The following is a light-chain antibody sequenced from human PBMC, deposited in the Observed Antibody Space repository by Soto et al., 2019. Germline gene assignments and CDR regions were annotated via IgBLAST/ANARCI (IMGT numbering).Light chain of an antibody. CDR3: PQYYSYPLT. J-gene: IGKJ4*02. CDR1: QSISSY. CDR2: AAS. V-gene: IGKV1-8*01. Sequence: IRLTQSPSSFSSSTGERATLSCRASQSISSYLPWYQQKPGNAPTILIYAASTWQSGVPSRFRGRGSGTDFTLTISCLQSEDFSTYYCPQYYSYPLTFGGGTKVEIK.